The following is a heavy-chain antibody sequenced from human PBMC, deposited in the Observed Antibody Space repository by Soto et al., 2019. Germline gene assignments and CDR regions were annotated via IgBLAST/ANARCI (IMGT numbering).Heavy chain of an antibody. D-gene: IGHD2-2*01. CDR2: ISGSGGST. Sequence: GGSLRLSCAASGFIFSSYAMSWVRQPPGKGLEWVSAISGSGGSTYYEDSVKGRFTSSRDNSKNTLYLQMKSLRAEDTAVYYCAKEKISTSGCHWFEPCGQGTLVTVSS. CDR3: AKEKISTSGCHWFEP. V-gene: IGHV3-23*01. CDR1: GFIFSSYA. J-gene: IGHJ5*02.